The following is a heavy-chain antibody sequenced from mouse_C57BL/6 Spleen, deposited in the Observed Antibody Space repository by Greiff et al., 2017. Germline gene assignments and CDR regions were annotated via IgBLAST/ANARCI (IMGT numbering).Heavy chain of an antibody. CDR1: GFSLTSYA. J-gene: IGHJ4*01. Sequence: QVQLKESGPGLVAPSQSLSITCTVSGFSLTSYAISWVRQPPGKGLEWLGVIWPGGGTNYNSALKSRLSISKDNSMSQVFIKMNSLQTEDTARYYCARNWGTTVVEYAMDYWGQGTSVTVSS. D-gene: IGHD1-1*01. V-gene: IGHV2-9-1*01. CDR3: ARNWGTTVVEYAMDY. CDR2: IWPGGGT.